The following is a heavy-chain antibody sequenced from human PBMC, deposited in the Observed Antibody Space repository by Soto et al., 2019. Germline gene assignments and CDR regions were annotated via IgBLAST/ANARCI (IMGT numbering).Heavy chain of an antibody. Sequence: QVRLQQWGAGLLKASETLSLTCAVFGESFSGYHWTWIRQSTGKGLEWIGEINLSGNTNYNPSLKSRFTISIDTPTKQFSLKLTSVTAADTAIYYCARVLVTYGGIMVPYNWFDTWGQGNLVTVSS. CDR2: INLSGNT. CDR3: ARVLVTYGGIMVPYNWFDT. CDR1: GESFSGYH. J-gene: IGHJ5*02. D-gene: IGHD3-16*01. V-gene: IGHV4-34*01.